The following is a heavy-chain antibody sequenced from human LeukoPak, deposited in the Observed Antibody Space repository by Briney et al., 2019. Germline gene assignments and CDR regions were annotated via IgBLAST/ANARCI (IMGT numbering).Heavy chain of an antibody. CDR2: VTSSDGAT. J-gene: IGHJ5*02. V-gene: IGHV3-23*01. CDR3: AKDQRGTIYYYGSGSYDWFDP. D-gene: IGHD3-10*01. Sequence: HSGGSLRLSCAASGFTFSTYAMSWVRRAPGKGLEWVSAVTSSDGATYYADSVKGRFTVSRDISKNTLYLQMNSLRAEDTAVYYCAKDQRGTIYYYGSGSYDWFDPWGQGALVTVSS. CDR1: GFTFSTYA.